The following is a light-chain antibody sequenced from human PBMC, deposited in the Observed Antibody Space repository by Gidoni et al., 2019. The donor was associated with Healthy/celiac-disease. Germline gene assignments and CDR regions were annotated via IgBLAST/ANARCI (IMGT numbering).Light chain of an antibody. CDR2: AAS. CDR1: QSISSY. V-gene: IGKV1-39*01. J-gene: IGKJ4*01. CDR3: QRSYSTPPRT. Sequence: DIQMTQSPSSLSASVGDRVTITCRASQSISSYLNWYHQKPGKAPKLLIYAASSLQSGVPSSFSGSGSGTDLNLTISIMQPEDFATYFCQRSYSTPPRTFGGGTKVEIK.